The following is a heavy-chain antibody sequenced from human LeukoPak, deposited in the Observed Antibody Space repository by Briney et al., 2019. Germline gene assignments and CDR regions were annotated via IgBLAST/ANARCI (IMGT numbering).Heavy chain of an antibody. D-gene: IGHD6-19*01. CDR1: GGSISSYY. CDR3: ARGQQWRDFDY. J-gene: IGHJ4*02. Sequence: SETLSLTCTVSGGSISSYYWSWIRQPPGKGLEWIGYIYYSGSTNYNPSLKSRVTISVDTSKNQFSLKLSSVTAADTAVYFCARGQQWRDFDYWGQGTPVTVSS. CDR2: IYYSGST. V-gene: IGHV4-59*01.